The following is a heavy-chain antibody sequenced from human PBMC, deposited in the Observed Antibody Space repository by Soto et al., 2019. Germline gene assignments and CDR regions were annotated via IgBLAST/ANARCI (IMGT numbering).Heavy chain of an antibody. CDR3: VRRHVSATGIDWFDP. CDR1: GSTLTELS. D-gene: IGHD6-13*01. CDR2: INAANGDT. J-gene: IGHJ5*02. Sequence: GASVKVSCKVSGSTLTELSMHWVRQAPGKGLEWMGWINAANGDTKYSPKFPGRVTITRDTSASTAYMELSSLRSEDTAVYYCVRRHVSATGIDWFDPGGQGTLVTVSS. V-gene: IGHV1-3*01.